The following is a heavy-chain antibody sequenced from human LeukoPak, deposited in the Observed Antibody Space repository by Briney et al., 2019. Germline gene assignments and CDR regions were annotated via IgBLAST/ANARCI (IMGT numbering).Heavy chain of an antibody. CDR3: AKDAIVGATPFDY. CDR2: IRYDGSNK. V-gene: IGHV3-30*02. Sequence: GGSLRLSCAASGFTFSSYGMHWVRQAPGKGLEWVAFIRYDGSNKYYADSVKGRFTISRDNSKNTLYLQMNSLRAEDTAAYYCAKDAIVGATPFDYWGQGTLVTVSS. CDR1: GFTFSSYG. J-gene: IGHJ4*02. D-gene: IGHD1-26*01.